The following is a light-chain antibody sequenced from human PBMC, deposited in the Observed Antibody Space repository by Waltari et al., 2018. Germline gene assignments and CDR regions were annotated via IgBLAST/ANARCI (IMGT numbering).Light chain of an antibody. J-gene: IGLJ2*01. CDR2: LKADGIQ. V-gene: IGLV4-69*01. CDR3: QTWVTGNRI. Sequence: QVVLTQSPSASASLGASVKLTCTLSSGHSNYAIAWHQQQPPTGPRYLIYLKADGIQIRGAWIPDRFSGSSSGPERYRTSSNLQAEDEADYYCQTWVTGNRIFGGGTKLTVL. CDR1: SGHSNYA.